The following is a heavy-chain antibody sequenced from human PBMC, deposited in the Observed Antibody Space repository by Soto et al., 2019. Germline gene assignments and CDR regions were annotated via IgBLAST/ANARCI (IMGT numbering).Heavy chain of an antibody. CDR1: GGSISSYY. J-gene: IGHJ6*01. Sequence: QVQLQESGPGLVKPSETLSLTCTVSGGSISSYYWSWIRQPPGKGLEWIGYIYYSGSTNYNPSLKSLVTISVDTSKNQFSLKLSSVTAADTAVYYCARLDYYDSSGYSNPYYYGMDVW. CDR2: IYYSGST. V-gene: IGHV4-59*08. CDR3: ARLDYYDSSGYSNPYYYGMDV. D-gene: IGHD3-22*01.